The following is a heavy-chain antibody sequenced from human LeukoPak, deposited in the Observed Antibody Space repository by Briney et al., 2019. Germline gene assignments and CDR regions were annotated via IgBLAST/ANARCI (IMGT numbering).Heavy chain of an antibody. CDR3: AREKTTPEAVFDY. J-gene: IGHJ4*02. Sequence: PSETLSITCTVSGGSISSGGYYWSWIRQHPGKGLEWIGYIYYSGSTYYNPSLKSRVTISVDTSKNQFSLKLSSVTAADTAVYYCAREKTTPEAVFDYWGQGTLVTVSS. CDR2: IYYSGST. V-gene: IGHV4-31*03. D-gene: IGHD4-11*01. CDR1: GGSISSGGYY.